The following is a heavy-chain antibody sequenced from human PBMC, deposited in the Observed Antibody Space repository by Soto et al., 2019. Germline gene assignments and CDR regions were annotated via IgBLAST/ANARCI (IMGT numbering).Heavy chain of an antibody. Sequence: PGGSLRLSCAASGFTVSSKYMSWVHQAPGKGLEWVSLIQSGGPTYYADSVKGRFTISRDTSENTLHPQVDSLRAEDTAVYYCARDDVLCDGGRCYGVPLDVWGKGTMVTVSS. D-gene: IGHD2-15*01. CDR3: ARDDVLCDGGRCYGVPLDV. CDR1: GFTVSSKY. CDR2: IQSGGPT. V-gene: IGHV3-66*01. J-gene: IGHJ6*04.